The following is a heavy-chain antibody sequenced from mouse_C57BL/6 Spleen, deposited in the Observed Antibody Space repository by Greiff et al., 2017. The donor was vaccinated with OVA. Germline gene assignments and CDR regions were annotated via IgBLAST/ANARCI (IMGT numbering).Heavy chain of an antibody. CDR3: ARGDYSNYVDY. CDR2: IDPSDSYT. J-gene: IGHJ2*01. Sequence: VQLQQPGAELVIPGASVKLSCKASGYTFTSYWMHWVKQRPGQGLEWIGEIDPSDSYTNYNQKFKGKSTLTVDKSSSTAYMQLSSLTSEDSAVYYCARGDYSNYVDYWGQGTTLTVSS. CDR1: GYTFTSYW. D-gene: IGHD2-5*01. V-gene: IGHV1-69*01.